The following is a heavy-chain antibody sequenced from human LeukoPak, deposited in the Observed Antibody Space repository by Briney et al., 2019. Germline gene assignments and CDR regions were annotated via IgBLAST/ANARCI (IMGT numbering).Heavy chain of an antibody. CDR2: ISYDGSNK. CDR1: GFTFSSYA. J-gene: IGHJ4*02. Sequence: LSGRSLRLSCAASGFTFSSYAMHWVRQAPGKGLEWVAVISYDGSNKYYADSVKGRFTISRDNSKNTLYLQMNSLRAEDTAVYYCARERELELIIGPWVYWGQGTLVTVSS. D-gene: IGHD1-7*01. V-gene: IGHV3-30-3*01. CDR3: ARERELELIIGPWVY.